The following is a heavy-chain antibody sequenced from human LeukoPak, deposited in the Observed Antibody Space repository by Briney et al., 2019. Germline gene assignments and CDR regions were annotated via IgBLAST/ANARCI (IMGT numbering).Heavy chain of an antibody. J-gene: IGHJ5*02. CDR1: GGIFTNYI. V-gene: IGHV1-69*13. Sequence: SVNVSCKASGGIFTNYIISWVRQAPGQGLEWMGGIIPVTGTTNYAQKFQDRVTITADEATTTAYMELSSLRSEDTAVYYCARDWGLIGSTDWGGHENWFDPWGQGTLVTVSS. CDR2: IIPVTGTT. CDR3: ARDWGLIGSTDWGGHENWFDP. D-gene: IGHD1-7*01.